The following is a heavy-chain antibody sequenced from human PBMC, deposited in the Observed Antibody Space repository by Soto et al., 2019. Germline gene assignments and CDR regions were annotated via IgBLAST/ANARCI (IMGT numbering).Heavy chain of an antibody. CDR1: GGSISSYY. J-gene: IGHJ6*02. Sequence: QVQLQESGPGLVKPSETMSLSCTVSGGSISSYYWSWFRQSPGKRMEWIGYVHHSWGSSYNPSLHSRVPISLDTSKSQFSLKVTSVTATDTAVYYCARQGFGPLHGLVDVWGQGTTVTVSS. CDR3: ARQGFGPLHGLVDV. CDR2: VHHSWGS. D-gene: IGHD3-10*01. V-gene: IGHV4-59*08.